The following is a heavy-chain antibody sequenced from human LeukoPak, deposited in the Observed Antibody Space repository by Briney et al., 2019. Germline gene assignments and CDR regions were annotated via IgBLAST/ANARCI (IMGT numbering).Heavy chain of an antibody. CDR2: IYTGGGT. CDR1: GFTVSSFY. V-gene: IGHV3-53*01. Sequence: GGSLRLSCVASGFTVSSFYISWVRQAPGKGLEWVSVIYTGGGTFYADSVKGRFTISRDNSKNTLFLQMDSLRAEDTAVYYCARARGYSGYESKWYFYGMDVWGQGTTVTVSS. J-gene: IGHJ6*02. D-gene: IGHD5-12*01. CDR3: ARARGYSGYESKWYFYGMDV.